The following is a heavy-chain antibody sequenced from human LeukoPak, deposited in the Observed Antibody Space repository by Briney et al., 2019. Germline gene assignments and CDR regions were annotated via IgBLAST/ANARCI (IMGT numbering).Heavy chain of an antibody. D-gene: IGHD1-14*01. CDR3: AREGGEWGWNHVGSAFDI. J-gene: IGHJ3*02. V-gene: IGHV3-21*01. CDR2: ISSSSSYI. Sequence: GGSLRLSRAASRFTFTSFSMNWVRQAPGKGLEWVSSISSSSSYIYYADSVKGRFTISRDNAKNSLYLQMNSPSAEATAVYDCAREGGEWGWNHVGSAFDIWGQGTMVTVSS. CDR1: RFTFTSFS.